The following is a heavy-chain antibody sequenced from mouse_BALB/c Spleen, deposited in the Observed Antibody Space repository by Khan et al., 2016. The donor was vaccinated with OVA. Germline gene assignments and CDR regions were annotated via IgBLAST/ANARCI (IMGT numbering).Heavy chain of an antibody. V-gene: IGHV5-6*01. J-gene: IGHJ3*01. CDR1: GFTFSTYG. Sequence: EVELVESGGDLVKPGGSLKLSCAASGFTFSTYGMSWVRQTPDKRLEWVATVSTGGGYTYYPASVKGRFTISRDNAKNTLYLQMSGLKSEDTAMFYCTRLAYYYDSEGCAYWGQGTLVTVSA. CDR2: VSTGGGYT. D-gene: IGHD1-1*01. CDR3: TRLAYYYDSEGCAY.